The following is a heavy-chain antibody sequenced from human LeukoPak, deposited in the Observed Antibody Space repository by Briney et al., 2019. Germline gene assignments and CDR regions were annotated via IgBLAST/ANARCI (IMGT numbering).Heavy chain of an antibody. CDR2: INHSGST. CDR1: GGAFSGYY. CDR3: ARGHLPDYYYDSSGYYSPFDY. J-gene: IGHJ4*02. D-gene: IGHD3-22*01. Sequence: SETLSLTRAVYGGAFSGYYWSWIRQPPGKGLEWIGEINHSGSTNYNPSLKSRVTISVDTSKNQFSLKLSSVTAADTAVYYCARGHLPDYYYDSSGYYSPFDYWGQGTLVTVSS. V-gene: IGHV4-34*01.